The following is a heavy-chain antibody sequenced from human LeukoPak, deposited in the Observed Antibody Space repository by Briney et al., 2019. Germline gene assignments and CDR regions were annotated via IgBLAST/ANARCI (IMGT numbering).Heavy chain of an antibody. D-gene: IGHD2-2*01. CDR3: ARSPTKRVPEDY. Sequence: PSETLSLTCTVSGGSISSYYWSWIRQPAGKGLEWIGRIYTSGSTNYNPSLKSRVTMSVDTSKNQSSLRLTSVTAADTAVYYCARSPTKRVPEDYWGQGTLVTVSS. J-gene: IGHJ4*02. CDR2: IYTSGST. CDR1: GGSISSYY. V-gene: IGHV4-4*07.